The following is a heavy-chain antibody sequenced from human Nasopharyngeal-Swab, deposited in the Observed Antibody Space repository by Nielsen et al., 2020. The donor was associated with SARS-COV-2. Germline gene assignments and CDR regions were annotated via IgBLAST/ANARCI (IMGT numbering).Heavy chain of an antibody. CDR3: AIDYGSGTYGLDV. D-gene: IGHD3-10*01. CDR1: GYRFSTYW. CDR2: IYPGDSDT. Sequence: GESLKISCNGSGYRFSTYWINWVRQMPGKGLEWMGIIYPGDSDTRYSPSFQGQVSISVDKSITTAYLQWNSLKASDTATYFCAIDYGSGTYGLDVWGQGTRVTVSS. V-gene: IGHV5-51*01. J-gene: IGHJ6*02.